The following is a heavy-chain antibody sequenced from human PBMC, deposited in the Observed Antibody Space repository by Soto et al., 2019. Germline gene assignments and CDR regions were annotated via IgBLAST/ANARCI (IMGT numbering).Heavy chain of an antibody. CDR3: AKGCLWCYFDH. J-gene: IGHJ4*02. D-gene: IGHD2-21*01. CDR2: ISHNEDRT. CDR1: GGNVGRFG. V-gene: IGHV3-30*18. Sequence: RVSRVDSGGNVGRFGRHCIRQAPGKGLEWVAVISHNEDRTYEDSAKGRFTISRDKSKNTMYLQMNSMRADDTAVYDCAKGCLWCYFDHWAQG.